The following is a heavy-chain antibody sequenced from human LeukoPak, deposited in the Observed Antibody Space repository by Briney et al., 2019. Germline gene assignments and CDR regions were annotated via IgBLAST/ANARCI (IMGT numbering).Heavy chain of an antibody. J-gene: IGHJ4*02. CDR1: GYTFTSYG. D-gene: IGHD3-10*01. Sequence: ASVKVSCKASGYTFTSYGISWVRQAPGQGLEWMGWISAYNGNTNYPQKLHRSVTIPPYPSTTTAYMVLRSLRSDDTAVYYCARSVSGSYYNEGIDYLGQGTLVTVSS. CDR3: ARSVSGSYYNEGIDY. CDR2: ISAYNGNT. V-gene: IGHV1-18*01.